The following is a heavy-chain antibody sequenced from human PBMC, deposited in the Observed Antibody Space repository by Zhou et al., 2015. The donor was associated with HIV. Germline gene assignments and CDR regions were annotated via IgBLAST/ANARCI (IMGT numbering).Heavy chain of an antibody. V-gene: IGHV1-18*01. Sequence: QVQLVQSGPEVKTPGASVTVSCKASGYTFTSHGLSWVRQAPGQGLEWMGWISVYNGDTRSAPKLQGRLTMTTDITTSTAYMELRSLRSDDTAVYYCARDRHDFWSGYYNYGMDVWGQGTTVTVSS. CDR3: ARDRHDFWSGYYNYGMDV. J-gene: IGHJ6*02. CDR1: GYTFTSHG. CDR2: ISVYNGDT. D-gene: IGHD3-3*01.